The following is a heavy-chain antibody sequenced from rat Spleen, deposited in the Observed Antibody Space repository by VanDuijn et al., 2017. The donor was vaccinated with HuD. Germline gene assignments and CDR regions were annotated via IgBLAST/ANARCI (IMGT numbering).Heavy chain of an antibody. J-gene: IGHJ3*01. CDR2: ISHDGSST. D-gene: IGHD1-11*01. Sequence: EVQLVESDGGLVQPGRSLKLSCAVSGFTFSDNYMAWVRQAPTKGLEWVATISHDGSSTYYRDPEKGRFTISRDDAKSTLYLQMDSLRSDDTATYYCARQGYPSWFAYWGQGTLVTVSS. CDR3: ARQGYPSWFAY. V-gene: IGHV5-29*01. CDR1: GFTFSDNY.